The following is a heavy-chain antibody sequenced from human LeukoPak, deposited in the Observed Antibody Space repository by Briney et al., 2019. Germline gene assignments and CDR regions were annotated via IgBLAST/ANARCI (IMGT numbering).Heavy chain of an antibody. CDR2: INPNSGGT. D-gene: IGHD5-18*01. J-gene: IGHJ3*02. CDR1: GYTFTGYY. CDR3: ARVTAMVFPDDAFDI. Sequence: ASVKVSCKASGYTFTGYYMHWVRQAPGQGLEWMGWINPNSGGTNYAQKFQGRVTVTRDTSISTAYMELSRLRSDDTAVYYCARVTAMVFPDDAFDIWGQGTMVTVSS. V-gene: IGHV1-2*02.